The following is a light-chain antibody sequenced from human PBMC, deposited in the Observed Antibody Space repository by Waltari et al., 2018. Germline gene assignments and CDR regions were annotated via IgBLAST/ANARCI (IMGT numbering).Light chain of an antibody. J-gene: IGLJ2*01. V-gene: IGLV3-21*02. CDR1: NIGRRT. Sequence: SYVLTQPPSVSVAPGQTARIPCGGNNIGRRTVHWYQQRPGQAPVLVVYDETDRPSGIPERFSGSNSGDTATLTISRVEAGDEADYYCHVWDSSSDPVVFGGGTKLTVL. CDR3: HVWDSSSDPVV. CDR2: DET.